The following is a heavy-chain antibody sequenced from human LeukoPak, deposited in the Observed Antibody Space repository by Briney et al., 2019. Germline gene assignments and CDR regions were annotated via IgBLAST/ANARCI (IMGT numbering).Heavy chain of an antibody. V-gene: IGHV1-2*02. J-gene: IGHJ4*02. D-gene: IGHD3-9*01. CDR1: GYTFTDYY. CDR2: INPNSGGT. Sequence: ASVKVSCKASGYTFTDYYMHWVRQAPGQGLEWMGWINPNSGGTNYAQKFQGRVTMTRDTSISTAYMELSRLRSDDTAVYYCARGQPYYDILTGYSETSFDYWGQGTLVTVSS. CDR3: ARGQPYYDILTGYSETSFDY.